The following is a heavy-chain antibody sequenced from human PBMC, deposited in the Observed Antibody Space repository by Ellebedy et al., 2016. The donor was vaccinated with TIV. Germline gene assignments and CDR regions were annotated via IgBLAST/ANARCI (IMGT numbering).Heavy chain of an antibody. D-gene: IGHD2-2*01. CDR2: ISGSGGST. CDR1: GFTFSSYA. CDR3: APPGGVPAVSFQH. Sequence: GESLKISXAASGFTFSSYAMSWVRQAPGKGLEWVSAISGSGGSTYYADSVKGRFTISRDNSKNTLYLQMNSLRAEDTAVYYCAPPGGVPAVSFQHWGQGTLVTVSS. J-gene: IGHJ1*01. V-gene: IGHV3-23*01.